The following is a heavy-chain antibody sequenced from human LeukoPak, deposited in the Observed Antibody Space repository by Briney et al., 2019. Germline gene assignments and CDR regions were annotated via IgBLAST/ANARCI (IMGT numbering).Heavy chain of an antibody. V-gene: IGHV1-69*04. CDR2: IIPILGIA. CDR1: GYTFTSYG. CDR3: ARDMGYYGSGSYSGY. Sequence: GASVKVSCKASGYTFTSYGISWVRQAPGQGLEWMGRIIPILGIANYAQKFQGRVTITADKSTSTAYMELSSLRSEDTAVYYCARDMGYYGSGSYSGYWGQGTLVTVSS. J-gene: IGHJ4*02. D-gene: IGHD3-10*01.